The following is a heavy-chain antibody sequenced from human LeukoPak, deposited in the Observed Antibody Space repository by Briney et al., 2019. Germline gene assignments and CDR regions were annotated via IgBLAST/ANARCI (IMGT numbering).Heavy chain of an antibody. J-gene: IGHJ5*02. CDR2: ISSSSSTI. Sequence: GGSLRLSCAASGFTFSDYYMSWIRQAPGKGLEWVSYISSSSSTIYYADSVKGRFTISRDNAKNSLYLQMNSLRAEDTAVYYCARDYYGSGIPMFDPWGQGTLVTVSS. CDR3: ARDYYGSGIPMFDP. CDR1: GFTFSDYY. D-gene: IGHD3-10*01. V-gene: IGHV3-11*04.